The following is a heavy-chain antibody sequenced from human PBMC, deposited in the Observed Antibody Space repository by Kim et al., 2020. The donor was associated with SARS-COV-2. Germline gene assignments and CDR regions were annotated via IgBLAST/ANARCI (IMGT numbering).Heavy chain of an antibody. CDR3: AREEGDIVVVPAATGYYYYGMDV. D-gene: IGHD2-2*01. CDR1: GYTFTGYY. V-gene: IGHV1-2*02. CDR2: INPNSGGT. J-gene: IGHJ6*02. Sequence: ASVKVSCKASGYTFTGYYMHWVRQAPGQGLEWMGWINPNSGGTNYAQKFQGRVTMTRDTSISTAYMELSRLRSDDTAVYYCAREEGDIVVVPAATGYYYYGMDVWGQGATVTVS.